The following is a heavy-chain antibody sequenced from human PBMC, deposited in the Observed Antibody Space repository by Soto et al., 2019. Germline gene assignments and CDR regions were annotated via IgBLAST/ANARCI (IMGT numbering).Heavy chain of an antibody. Sequence: PSENLSLTCTVSGGSISSSSYYWGWIRQPPGKGLEWIGSIYYSGSTYYNPSLKSRVTISVDTSKNQFSLKLSSVTVADTAVYYXARQSSSWYSYYYGMDVWGQGTTVTVSS. J-gene: IGHJ6*02. V-gene: IGHV4-39*01. D-gene: IGHD6-13*01. CDR2: IYYSGST. CDR1: GGSISSSSYY. CDR3: ARQSSSWYSYYYGMDV.